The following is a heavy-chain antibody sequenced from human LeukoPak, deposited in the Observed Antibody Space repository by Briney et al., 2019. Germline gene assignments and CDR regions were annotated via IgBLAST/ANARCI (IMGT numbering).Heavy chain of an antibody. D-gene: IGHD4-17*01. Sequence: PGGSLRLSCAASGFTVSSNYMSWVRQAPGKGLEWVSVIYSGGSTYYADSVKGRFTISRDNAKNSLYLQMNSLRDEDTAVYYCARDRGYGDYVGAFDIWGQGTMVTVSS. CDR2: IYSGGST. CDR3: ARDRGYGDYVGAFDI. V-gene: IGHV3-66*01. CDR1: GFTVSSNY. J-gene: IGHJ3*02.